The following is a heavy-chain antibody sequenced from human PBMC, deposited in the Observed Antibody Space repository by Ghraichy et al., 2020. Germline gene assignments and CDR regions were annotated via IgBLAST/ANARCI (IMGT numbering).Heavy chain of an antibody. V-gene: IGHV1-46*01. J-gene: IGHJ4*02. CDR1: GYTFTSYY. CDR3: ARDSLPWGVAGTGAY. Sequence: KVSCKASGYTFTSYYMHWVRQAPGQGLEWMGIINPSGGSTSYAQKFQGRVTMTRDTSTSTVYMELSSLRSEDTAVYYCARDSLPWGVAGTGAYWGQGTLVTVSS. CDR2: INPSGGST. D-gene: IGHD6-19*01.